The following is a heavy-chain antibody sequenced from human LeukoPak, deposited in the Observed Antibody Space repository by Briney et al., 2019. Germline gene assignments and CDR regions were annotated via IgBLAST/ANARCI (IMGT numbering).Heavy chain of an antibody. D-gene: IGHD2-2*01. J-gene: IGHJ5*02. CDR3: ARGWSVVPAAIRGSGWFDP. Sequence: SETLSLTCTVSGGSISSYYWSWIRQPPGKGLEWIGYIYYSGSTNYNPSLKSRVTISVDTSKNQFSLKLSSVTAADTAVYYCARGWSVVPAAIRGSGWFDPWGQGTLVTVSS. V-gene: IGHV4-59*01. CDR2: IYYSGST. CDR1: GGSISSYY.